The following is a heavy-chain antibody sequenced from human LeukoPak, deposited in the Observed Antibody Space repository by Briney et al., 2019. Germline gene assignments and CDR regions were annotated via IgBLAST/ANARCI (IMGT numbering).Heavy chain of an antibody. CDR1: GGSISSFY. V-gene: IGHV4-59*01. CDR3: ARTIGTCSSTTCYPFAFDY. J-gene: IGHJ4*02. D-gene: IGHD2-2*01. Sequence: SETLSLTCTVSGGSISSFYWTWIRQPPGKGLEWIGYIYYNGSTNYNPSLKSRVTISVDTSKNQFSLRLSSVTAADTAVYYCARTIGTCSSTTCYPFAFDYWGQGTLVTVSS. CDR2: IYYNGST.